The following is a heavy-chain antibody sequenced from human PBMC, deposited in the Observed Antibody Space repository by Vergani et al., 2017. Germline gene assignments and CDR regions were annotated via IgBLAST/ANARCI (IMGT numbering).Heavy chain of an antibody. Sequence: QVQLQESGPGLVKPSQTLSLTCTVSGGSFNTYYWSWIRQSPGKGLEWIGYIYSTGSTNYNPSLNSRVTMSVDTSKNQFSLKLRSVTAADTAVYYCGSSTQGYYYYYMDVWGKGTTVTVSS. CDR3: GSSTQGYYYYYMDV. D-gene: IGHD2-2*01. V-gene: IGHV4-59*13. J-gene: IGHJ6*03. CDR2: IYSTGST. CDR1: GGSFNTYY.